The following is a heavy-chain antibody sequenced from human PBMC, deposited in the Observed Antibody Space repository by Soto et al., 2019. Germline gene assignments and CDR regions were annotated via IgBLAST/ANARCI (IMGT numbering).Heavy chain of an antibody. CDR1: GFTVRNNY. D-gene: IGHD3-10*01. CDR3: ARDGVRGIIR. Sequence: EVQLMETGGGLIQPGGSLTLSCAASGFTVRNNYMNWVRQAPGKGLEWVSVIYSGGTTYYADSVKGRVTISRDNSKNTLYLQMNSLRPEATAVYYCARDGVRGIIRWGPGTGVSVSS. J-gene: IGHJ4*02. CDR2: IYSGGTT. V-gene: IGHV3-53*02.